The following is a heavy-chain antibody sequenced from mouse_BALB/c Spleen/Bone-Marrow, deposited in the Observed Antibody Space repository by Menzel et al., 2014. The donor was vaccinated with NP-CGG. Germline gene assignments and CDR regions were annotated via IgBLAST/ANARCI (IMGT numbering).Heavy chain of an antibody. CDR3: ARYGNYAMDY. D-gene: IGHD2-1*01. V-gene: IGHV1-9*01. CDR2: ILPGSGST. J-gene: IGHJ4*01. Sequence: QVQLQQSGAELMKPGASVKISCKATGYIFSSYWIEWVKQRPGHGLEWIGEILPGSGSTNCNEKFKGKATFTADTSSNTAYMQLSSLTSEDSAVYYCARYGNYAMDYWGQGTSVTVSS. CDR1: GYIFSSYW.